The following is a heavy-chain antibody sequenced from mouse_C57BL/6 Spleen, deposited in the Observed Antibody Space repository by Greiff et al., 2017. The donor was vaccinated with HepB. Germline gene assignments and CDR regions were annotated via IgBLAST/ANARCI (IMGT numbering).Heavy chain of an antibody. J-gene: IGHJ1*03. CDR1: GFSLTSYG. Sequence: VKLMESGPGLVQPSQSLSITCTVSGFSLTSYGVHWVRQSPGKGLEWLGVIWSGGSTDYNAAFISRLSISKDNSKSQVFFKMNSLQADDTAIYYWARNGDYYGSSYGYFDVWGTGTTVTVSS. V-gene: IGHV2-2*01. D-gene: IGHD1-1*01. CDR3: ARNGDYYGSSYGYFDV. CDR2: IWSGGST.